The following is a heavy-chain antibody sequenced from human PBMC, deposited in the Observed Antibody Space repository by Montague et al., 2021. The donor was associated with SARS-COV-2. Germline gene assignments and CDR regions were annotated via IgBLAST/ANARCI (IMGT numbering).Heavy chain of an antibody. J-gene: IGHJ3*01. D-gene: IGHD3-22*01. CDR1: GDSITSSRYE. CDR2: IHYSEAT. V-gene: IGHV4-39*02. CDR3: ARPIHDNSPDRAFDV. Sequence: ETLSLTCTVAGDSITSSRYEWGWIREPPGKGLEWIGSIHYSEATYYNPSLKSRLTISVDTSKNNFSLKLTSVTASDSAVDYCARPIHDNSPDRAFDVWGQGTMVTVSS.